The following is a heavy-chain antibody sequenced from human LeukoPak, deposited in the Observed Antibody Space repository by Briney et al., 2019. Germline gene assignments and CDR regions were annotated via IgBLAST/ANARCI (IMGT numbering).Heavy chain of an antibody. V-gene: IGHV3-23*01. D-gene: IGHD6-6*01. CDR2: IIGSGLTT. CDR3: AKDLSSGPD. Sequence: PGGSLRLSCAASGFTFSSYSMNWVRQAPGKGLKWVSAIIGSGLTTYYADSVKGRFTISRDNSKNTLYLQMNSLRAEDTAVYYCAKDLSSGPDWGQGTLVTVSS. CDR1: GFTFSSYS. J-gene: IGHJ4*02.